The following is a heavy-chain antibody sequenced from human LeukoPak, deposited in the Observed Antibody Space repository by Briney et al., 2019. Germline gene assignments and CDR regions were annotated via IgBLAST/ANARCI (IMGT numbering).Heavy chain of an antibody. J-gene: IGHJ6*03. Sequence: PGGSLRLSCAASGFTFSSYWMSWVRQAPGKGLEWVANIKQDGSERNYVDSLKGRFTISRDNAKNSLYLQMNSLRVEDTAVYYCARMGSYGPYYYHYMDVWGKGTTVTVSS. CDR3: ARMGSYGPYYYHYMDV. CDR1: GFTFSSYW. D-gene: IGHD3-16*01. V-gene: IGHV3-7*01. CDR2: IKQDGSER.